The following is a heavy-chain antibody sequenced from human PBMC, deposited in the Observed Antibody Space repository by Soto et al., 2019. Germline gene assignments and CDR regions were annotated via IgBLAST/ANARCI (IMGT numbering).Heavy chain of an antibody. Sequence: ASVKNSGKASGDTFTANYIHLVRQAPRQGFEWMGWINPKSGGTKFPQKFQGRVTMTRDTSLSTVYMTLTRLTSDDTAVYYCARDLAKGGGSAGFDYWGQGTLVTVSS. CDR1: GDTFTANY. CDR3: ARDLAKGGGSAGFDY. J-gene: IGHJ4*02. CDR2: INPKSGGT. D-gene: IGHD1-26*01. V-gene: IGHV1-2*02.